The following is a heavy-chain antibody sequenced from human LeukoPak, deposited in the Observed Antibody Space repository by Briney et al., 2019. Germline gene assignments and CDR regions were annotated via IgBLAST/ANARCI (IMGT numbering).Heavy chain of an antibody. J-gene: IGHJ5*02. CDR2: IYTSGST. CDR3: ARHPYDFWSGYYPNWFDP. CDR1: GGSISSYY. Sequence: SETLSLTCTVSGGSISSYYWSWIRQPAGKGLEWIGRIYTSGSTNYNPSLKSRVTISVDTSKNQFSLKLSSVTAADTAVYYCARHPYDFWSGYYPNWFDPWGQGTLVTVSS. V-gene: IGHV4-4*07. D-gene: IGHD3-3*01.